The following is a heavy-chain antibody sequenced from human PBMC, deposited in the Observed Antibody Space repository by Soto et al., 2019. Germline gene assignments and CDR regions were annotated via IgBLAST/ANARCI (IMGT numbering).Heavy chain of an antibody. D-gene: IGHD3-3*01. CDR1: GFTFSRYW. V-gene: IGHV3-7*01. CDR3: ARDPLNYDSWRGSTKFIAFDI. Sequence: GGSLRLSCAASGFTFSRYWMTWVRQAPGKGLEWVANIKQDGSEKYYVDSVMGRFTISRDNAKNSLYLQMNSLRAEDTAVYYCARDPLNYDSWRGSTKFIAFDIWGEGLMVTV. CDR2: IKQDGSEK. J-gene: IGHJ3*02.